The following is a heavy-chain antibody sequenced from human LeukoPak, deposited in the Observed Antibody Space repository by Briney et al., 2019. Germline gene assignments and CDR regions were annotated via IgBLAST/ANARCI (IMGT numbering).Heavy chain of an antibody. CDR2: LNTNTWNP. CDR1: VYTFHRHY. Sequence: PDVSEDVPREACVYTFHRHYTLCVRQAPAQGLEGLGWLNTNTWNPTYAQGFTRRFVFYLDISVSTAHLQIRRVNGEDSRVYYCARAEGWATKRDIDYWGRGTLVTVSS. D-gene: IGHD6-19*01. J-gene: IGHJ4*02. CDR3: ARAEGWATKRDIDY. V-gene: IGHV7-4-1*01.